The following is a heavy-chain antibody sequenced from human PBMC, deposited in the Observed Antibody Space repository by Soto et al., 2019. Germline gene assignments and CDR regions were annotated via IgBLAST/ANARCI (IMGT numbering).Heavy chain of an antibody. V-gene: IGHV3-23*01. J-gene: IGHJ4*02. CDR3: ASESQWIQLWPTLPSTFDH. Sequence: EVQLLESGGGLVQPGGSLRLSCAASGFTFSSYAMSWVRQAPGKGLEWVSAISGSGGSTYYADSVNGRSTISRDNSKKPLYLQMNSLRAEDTAVYYCASESQWIQLWPTLPSTFDHWGQGTLVTVSS. D-gene: IGHD5-18*01. CDR1: GFTFSSYA. CDR2: ISGSGGST.